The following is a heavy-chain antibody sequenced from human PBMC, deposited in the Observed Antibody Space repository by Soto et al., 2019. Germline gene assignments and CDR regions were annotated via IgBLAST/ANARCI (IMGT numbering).Heavy chain of an antibody. Sequence: ASVKVSCKVSGYTLTELSMHWVRQAPGKGLEWMGGFDPEDGETIYAQKFQGRVTMTEDTSTDTAYMELSSLRSEDTSVYYCSTLFYHSGLYSYWLLYGTRFDPWSQGTLVTVSS. D-gene: IGHD3-9*01. J-gene: IGHJ5*02. V-gene: IGHV1-24*01. CDR2: FDPEDGET. CDR3: STLFYHSGLYSYWLLYGTRFDP. CDR1: GYTLTELS.